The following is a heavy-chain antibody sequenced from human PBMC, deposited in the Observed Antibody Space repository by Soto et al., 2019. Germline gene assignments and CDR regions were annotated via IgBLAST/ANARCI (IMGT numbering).Heavy chain of an antibody. J-gene: IGHJ4*02. D-gene: IGHD3-3*01. CDR3: ARVDYDFWSGYPVSFDY. CDR1: GYTFTSYG. CDR2: ISAYNGNT. Sequence: ASVKVSCKASGYTFTSYGISWVRQAPGQGLEWMGWISAYNGNTNYAQKLQGRVTMTTDTSTSTAYMELRSLRSDDTAVYYCARVDYDFWSGYPVSFDYWGQGTLVTVSS. V-gene: IGHV1-18*01.